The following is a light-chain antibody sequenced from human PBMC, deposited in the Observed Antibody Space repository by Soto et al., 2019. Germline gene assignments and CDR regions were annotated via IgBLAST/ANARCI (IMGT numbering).Light chain of an antibody. CDR1: SSNIGAGYH. Sequence: QSVLTQPPSVSGAPGQRVTISCTGSSSNIGAGYHVHWYQQLPGTAPKLLIYDNTNRPSGVPDRFSGSKSGTSASLAITGLQAEDEADYYCQSYDSSLSGSKAFGGGTKLTVL. J-gene: IGLJ2*01. CDR3: QSYDSSLSGSKA. V-gene: IGLV1-40*01. CDR2: DNT.